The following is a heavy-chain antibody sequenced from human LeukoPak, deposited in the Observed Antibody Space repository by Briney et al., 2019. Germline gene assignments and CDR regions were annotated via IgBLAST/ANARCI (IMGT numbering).Heavy chain of an antibody. CDR2: IYSSGST. V-gene: IGHV4-4*07. J-gene: IGHJ4*02. D-gene: IGHD3-22*01. Sequence: SETLSLTCTVSGGTMTNYYWSWIRQPAGKELEWIGRIYSSGSTNYNPSLKSRVTMSVDTSKNQFSLNLTSVTVADMAVYFCARVGVVESSGCHDYYFDFWGQGSLVTVSS. CDR3: ARVGVVESSGCHDYYFDF. CDR1: GGTMTNYY.